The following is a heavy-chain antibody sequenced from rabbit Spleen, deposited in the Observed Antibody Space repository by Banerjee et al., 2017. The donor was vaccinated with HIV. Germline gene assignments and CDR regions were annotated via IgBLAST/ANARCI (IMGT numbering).Heavy chain of an antibody. D-gene: IGHD2-1*01. V-gene: IGHV1S45*01. CDR3: AREKSGDQGYDL. Sequence: QEQLEESGGGLVKPKGSLTLTCKASGFSFGDRDVMCWVRQAPGKGLEWIACINTATGKGVYASWAKGRFTISKTSSTTVTLQMTSLTVADTATYFCAREKSGDQGYDLWGPGTLVTVS. J-gene: IGHJ4*01. CDR1: GFSFGDRDV. CDR2: INTATGKG.